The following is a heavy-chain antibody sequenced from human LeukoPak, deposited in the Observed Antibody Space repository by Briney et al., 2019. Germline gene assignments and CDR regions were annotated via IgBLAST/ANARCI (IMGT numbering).Heavy chain of an antibody. CDR2: FYYSGST. CDR3: ARVNPHYYGSGSLDFDY. CDR1: GGSISSGVYY. V-gene: IGHV4-30-4*01. D-gene: IGHD3-10*01. Sequence: SETLSLTCTVSGGSISSGVYYWGWSRRPPGTGREGIGYFYYSGSTYYNPSLKSRVTISVDTSKNQFSLKLSSVTAADTAVYYCARVNPHYYGSGSLDFDYWGQGTLVTVSS. J-gene: IGHJ4*02.